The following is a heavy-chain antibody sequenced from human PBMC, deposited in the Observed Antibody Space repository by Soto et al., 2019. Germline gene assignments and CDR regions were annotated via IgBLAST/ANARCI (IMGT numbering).Heavy chain of an antibody. CDR3: ARAQYSSDY. V-gene: IGHV3-30*04. Sequence: GGSLRLSCAASGFTFSSYAMHWVRQAPGKGLEWVAVISYDGRNKYYADSVKGRFTIPRDNSKNTLYLQMNSLRAEDTAVDYCARAQYSSDYWGQAPLVTVAS. CDR2: ISYDGRNK. J-gene: IGHJ4*02. CDR1: GFTFSSYA.